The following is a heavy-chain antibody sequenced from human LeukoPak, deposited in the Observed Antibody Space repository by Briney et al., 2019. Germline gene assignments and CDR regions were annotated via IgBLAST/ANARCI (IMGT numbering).Heavy chain of an antibody. CDR1: GGSVSSGSYY. Sequence: SETLSLTCTVSGGSVSSGSYYWSWIRQPPGKGLEWIGYIYYSGSTNYNPSLKSRVTISVDTSKNQFSLKLSSVTAADTAVYYCARDHLSDIAVAGDYWGQGTLVTVSS. J-gene: IGHJ4*02. CDR2: IYYSGST. D-gene: IGHD6-19*01. V-gene: IGHV4-61*01. CDR3: ARDHLSDIAVAGDY.